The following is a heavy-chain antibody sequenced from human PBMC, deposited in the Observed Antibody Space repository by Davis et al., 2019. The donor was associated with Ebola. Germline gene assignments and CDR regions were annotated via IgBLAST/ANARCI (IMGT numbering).Heavy chain of an antibody. J-gene: IGHJ3*02. CDR1: GFTFSTDD. CDR3: AREEDDAFDI. CDR2: IGSTGDT. V-gene: IGHV3-13*01. Sequence: GESLKISCVASGFTFSTDDMHWVRQAPGQGLEWVSAIGSTGDTYYLGSVKGRFTISRENAKNSLCLQMNSLKAEDTAVYYCAREEDDAFDIWGQGTLVTVSS.